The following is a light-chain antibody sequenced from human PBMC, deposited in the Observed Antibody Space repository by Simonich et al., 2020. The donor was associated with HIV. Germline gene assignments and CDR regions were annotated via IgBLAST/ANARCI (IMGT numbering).Light chain of an antibody. Sequence: EIVMTQSPATLSVSPGERATLSCTASQHIISTLAWYQQKPGQAPRLLCYGASTRATGIPSRCMGSGSGTEFTLTIGNMQSEDFAVYYCQQYDNWPPWTFGQGTKVEIK. V-gene: IGKV3-15*01. J-gene: IGKJ1*01. CDR2: GAS. CDR1: QHIIST. CDR3: QQYDNWPPWT.